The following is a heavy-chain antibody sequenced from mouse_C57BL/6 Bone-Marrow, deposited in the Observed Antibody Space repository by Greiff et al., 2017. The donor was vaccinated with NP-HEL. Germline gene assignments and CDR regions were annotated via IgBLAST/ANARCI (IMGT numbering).Heavy chain of an antibody. V-gene: IGHV3-6*01. CDR2: ISYDGSN. D-gene: IGHD1-1*01. Sequence: VQLQQSGPGLVKPSQSLSLTCSVTGYSITSGYYWNWIRQFPGNKLEWMGYISYDGSNNYNPSLKNRISIPRHQNTNQFFLKLNSVTTEDTATYYCARVPPFYYYGSNYYAMDYWGQGTSVTVSS. J-gene: IGHJ4*01. CDR1: GYSITSGYY. CDR3: ARVPPFYYYGSNYYAMDY.